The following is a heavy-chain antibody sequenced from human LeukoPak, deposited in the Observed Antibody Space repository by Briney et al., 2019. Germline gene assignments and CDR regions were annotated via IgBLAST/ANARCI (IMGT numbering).Heavy chain of an antibody. Sequence: GASVKVSCKASGGTFSTYAISWVRQAPGQGLEWMGGIIPVFETANYAQKFQGRVTITADESTRSAYMELRSLRSDDTAVYYCARDRVGATRRAFDIWGQGTMVTVSS. CDR1: GGTFSTYA. J-gene: IGHJ3*02. CDR2: IIPVFETA. CDR3: ARDRVGATRRAFDI. D-gene: IGHD1-26*01. V-gene: IGHV1-69*13.